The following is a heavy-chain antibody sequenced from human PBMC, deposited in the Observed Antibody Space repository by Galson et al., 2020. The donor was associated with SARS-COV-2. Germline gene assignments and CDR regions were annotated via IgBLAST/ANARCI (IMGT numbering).Heavy chain of an antibody. V-gene: IGHV3-23*01. CDR1: GFTFSSHA. Sequence: GGSLRLSCAASGFTFSSHAMNWVRQAPGKGLEWVSAIDGSGGSTNYADSVKGRFTIFRDNSKNTVYLQMNSLRAEDTAVYYCAKVSVSGWHLPYDYWGRGTLVTVSS. J-gene: IGHJ4*02. CDR3: AKVSVSGWHLPYDY. CDR2: IDGSGGST. D-gene: IGHD6-19*01.